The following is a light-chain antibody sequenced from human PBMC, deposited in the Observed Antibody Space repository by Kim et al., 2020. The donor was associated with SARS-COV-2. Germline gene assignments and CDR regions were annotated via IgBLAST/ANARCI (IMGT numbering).Light chain of an antibody. CDR2: LNSDGSH. Sequence: SVKLTSTLSSGHTSYAIEWHQQQPEKGPRYLMTLNSDGSHSKGDGIPDRFSGSSSGAERYLTISSLQSEDEADYYCQTWGTGIVVFGGGTQLTVL. V-gene: IGLV4-69*01. CDR1: SGHTSYA. J-gene: IGLJ2*01. CDR3: QTWGTGIVV.